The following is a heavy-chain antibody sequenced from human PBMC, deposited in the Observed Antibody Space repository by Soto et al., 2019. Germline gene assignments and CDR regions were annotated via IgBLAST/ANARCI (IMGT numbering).Heavy chain of an antibody. CDR2: ISGSGGST. V-gene: IGHV3-23*01. CDR1: GFTFSGYA. J-gene: IGHJ4*02. CDR3: AKQGGSPASDFDY. D-gene: IGHD3-16*01. Sequence: HPGGCLRLSCAASGFTFSGYAMSWVRQAPGKGLEWVSAISGSGGSTYYADSVKGRFTISRDNSKNTLYLQMNSLRAEDTAVYYCAKQGGSPASDFDYWGQGTLVTVSS.